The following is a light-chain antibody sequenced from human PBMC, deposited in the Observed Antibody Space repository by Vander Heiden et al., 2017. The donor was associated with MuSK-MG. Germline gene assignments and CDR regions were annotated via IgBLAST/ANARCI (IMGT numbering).Light chain of an antibody. V-gene: IGKV3-11*01. CDR1: QSVSGS. Sequence: EIVLTQSPATLSLSPGERATLSCRASQSVSGSLAWYQHKPGQAPRLLIYDASNRANGIPDRFSGSGSGTDFTLTISSREPEDFAVYYWQQRSDWLTFGGGTKVEIK. CDR2: DAS. CDR3: QQRSDWLT. J-gene: IGKJ4*01.